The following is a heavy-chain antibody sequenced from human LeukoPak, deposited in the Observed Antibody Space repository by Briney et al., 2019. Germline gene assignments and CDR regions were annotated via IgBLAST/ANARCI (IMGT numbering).Heavy chain of an antibody. Sequence: GGSLRLSCAASGFTFDDYAMHWVRHAPGKGLEWVSGISWNSGSIGYADSVKGRFTISRDNAKNSLYLQMNSLRAEDTALYYCAKDRRRYSYGTYYFDYWGRGTLVTVSS. D-gene: IGHD5-18*01. CDR1: GFTFDDYA. J-gene: IGHJ4*02. V-gene: IGHV3-9*01. CDR3: AKDRRRYSYGTYYFDY. CDR2: ISWNSGSI.